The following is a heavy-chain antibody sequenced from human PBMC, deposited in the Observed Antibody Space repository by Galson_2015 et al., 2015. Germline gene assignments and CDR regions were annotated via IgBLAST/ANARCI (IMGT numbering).Heavy chain of an antibody. J-gene: IGHJ6*03. V-gene: IGHV3-48*03. Sequence: SLRLSCAASGFTFSSYEMNWVRQAPGKGLEWVSYISSSGSTIYYADSVKGRFTISRDNAKNSLYLQMNSLRAEDTAVYYCASRGYIYYYYMDVWGKGTTVTVSS. CDR3: ASRGYIYYYYMDV. CDR2: ISSSGSTI. CDR1: GFTFSSYE. D-gene: IGHD1-1*01.